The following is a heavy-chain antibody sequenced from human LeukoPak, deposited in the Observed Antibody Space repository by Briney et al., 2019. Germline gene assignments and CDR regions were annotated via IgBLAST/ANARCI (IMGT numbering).Heavy chain of an antibody. CDR2: IYTSGST. CDR1: GGSISSYY. J-gene: IGHJ4*02. Sequence: SETLSLTCTVSGGSISSYYWSWIRQPAGKGLEWIGRIYTSGSTNYNPSLKSRVTISVDKSKNQFSLKLSSVTAADTAVYYCAGTYYYDSSGYYYCYWGQGALVTVSS. V-gene: IGHV4-4*07. CDR3: AGTYYYDSSGYYYCY. D-gene: IGHD3-22*01.